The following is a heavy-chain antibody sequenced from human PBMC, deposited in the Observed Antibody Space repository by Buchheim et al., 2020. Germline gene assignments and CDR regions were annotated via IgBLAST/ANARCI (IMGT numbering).Heavy chain of an antibody. J-gene: IGHJ4*02. D-gene: IGHD3-22*01. CDR1: GFTFSSYG. CDR3: AKPSSYYYDSSGYYDY. CDR2: ISYDGSNK. V-gene: IGHV3-30*18. Sequence: QVQLVESGGGVVQPGRSLRLSCAASGFTFSSYGMHWVRQAPGKGLEWVAVISYDGSNKYYADSVKGRFTISRDNSKNTLYLQMNSLRAEDTAVYYCAKPSSYYYDSSGYYDYWGQGTL.